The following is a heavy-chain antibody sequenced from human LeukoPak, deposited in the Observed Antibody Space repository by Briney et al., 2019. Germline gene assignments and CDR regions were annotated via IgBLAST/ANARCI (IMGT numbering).Heavy chain of an antibody. Sequence: PGGSLRLSCAASGFTFSSYAMSWVRQAPGKWLEWDSAISGSGGSTYYADSVKGRFTISRDNSKNTLYLQMNSLRAEDTAVYYCAKGDDYGDSPHYWGQGTLVTVSS. CDR3: AKGDDYGDSPHY. CDR1: GFTFSSYA. CDR2: ISGSGGST. D-gene: IGHD4-17*01. V-gene: IGHV3-23*01. J-gene: IGHJ4*02.